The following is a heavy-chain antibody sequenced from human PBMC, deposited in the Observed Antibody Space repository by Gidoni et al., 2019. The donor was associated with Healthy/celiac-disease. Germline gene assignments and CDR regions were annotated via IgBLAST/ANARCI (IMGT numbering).Heavy chain of an antibody. CDR1: GFTFSSYG. CDR2: IWYDGSNK. J-gene: IGHJ6*02. CDR3: ARLMMYSSSSPAVDV. Sequence: QVQLVESGGGVVQPGRSLRLSCAASGFTFSSYGMHWVRQAPGKGLEWVAVIWYDGSNKYYADSVKGRFTISRDNSKNTLYLQMNSLRAEDTAVYYCARLMMYSSSSPAVDVWGQGTTVTVSS. D-gene: IGHD6-6*01. V-gene: IGHV3-33*01.